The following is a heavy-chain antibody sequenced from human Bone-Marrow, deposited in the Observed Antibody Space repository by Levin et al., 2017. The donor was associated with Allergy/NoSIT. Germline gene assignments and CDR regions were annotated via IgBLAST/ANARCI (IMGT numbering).Heavy chain of an antibody. J-gene: IGHJ4*02. Sequence: SETLSLTCTVSGGSISSYYWSWIRQPPGKGLEWIGYIYYSGSTNYNPSLKSRVTISVDTSKNQFSLKLSSVTAADTAVYYCAISSGYYSGVFDYWGQGTLVTVSS. CDR3: AISSGYYSGVFDY. CDR2: IYYSGST. D-gene: IGHD3-22*01. CDR1: GGSISSYY. V-gene: IGHV4-59*01.